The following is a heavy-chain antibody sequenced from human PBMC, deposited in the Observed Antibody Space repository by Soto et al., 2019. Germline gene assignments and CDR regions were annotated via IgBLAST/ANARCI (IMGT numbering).Heavy chain of an antibody. Sequence: GGSLRLSCAASGFTFSSYAMHWVRQAPGKGLEWVSSISSSSSYIYDADSVKGRFTISRDNAKNSLYRRMNSLRAEHTAVYYCARDGRWELLNGMDVWGQGTTVT. J-gene: IGHJ6*02. CDR2: ISSSSSYI. D-gene: IGHD1-26*01. CDR1: GFTFSSYA. V-gene: IGHV3-21*01. CDR3: ARDGRWELLNGMDV.